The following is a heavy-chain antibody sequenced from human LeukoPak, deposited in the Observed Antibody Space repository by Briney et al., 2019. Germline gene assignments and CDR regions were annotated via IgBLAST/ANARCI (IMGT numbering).Heavy chain of an antibody. CDR2: ISSNGGST. Sequence: GGSLRLSCAASGFTFSSYAMHWVRQAPGKGLEYVSAISSNGGSTYYANSVKGRFTISRDNSKNTLYLQMGSLRAEDMAVYYCAVRYSGSWYLFDYWGQGTLVTVSS. CDR3: AVRYSGSWYLFDY. V-gene: IGHV3-64*01. D-gene: IGHD6-13*01. J-gene: IGHJ4*02. CDR1: GFTFSSYA.